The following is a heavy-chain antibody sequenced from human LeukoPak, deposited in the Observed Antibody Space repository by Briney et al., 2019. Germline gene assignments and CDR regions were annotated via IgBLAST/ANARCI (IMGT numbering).Heavy chain of an antibody. Sequence: DSVKGRFTISRDNSKNTLYLQMNSLRTEDTAMYYCAKDLGGGEDYWGQGTLVTVSS. D-gene: IGHD2-21*01. CDR3: AKDLGGGEDY. J-gene: IGHJ4*02. V-gene: IGHV3-30*02.